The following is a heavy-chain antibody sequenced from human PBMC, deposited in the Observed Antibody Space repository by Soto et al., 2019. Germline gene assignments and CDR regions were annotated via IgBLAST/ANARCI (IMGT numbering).Heavy chain of an antibody. V-gene: IGHV3-23*01. D-gene: IGHD3-22*01. CDR1: GFTFSSYA. Sequence: GGSLRLSCAASGFTFSSYAMIWVRQAPVNGLEFVSAISGIFGSTYYADSVKGRFTISRYNSKNTLYLQMNSLRAGDTAVYYCAKDRDMTVLGFQHWGQGTLVTVSS. CDR3: AKDRDMTVLGFQH. J-gene: IGHJ1*01. CDR2: ISGIFGST.